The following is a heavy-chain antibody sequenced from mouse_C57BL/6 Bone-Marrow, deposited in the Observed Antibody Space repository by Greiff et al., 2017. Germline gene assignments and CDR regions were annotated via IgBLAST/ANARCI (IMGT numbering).Heavy chain of an antibody. D-gene: IGHD1-1*01. CDR2: IDPEDGET. V-gene: IGHV14-2*01. J-gene: IGHJ2*01. Sequence: VQLKQSGAELVKPGASVKLSCTASGFNIKDYYIHWVKQRPEQGLEWIGRIDPEDGETKYAPKFQDKATITADTSSNTAYLQLSSLTSEYTAVYYCTRSLIYYGTNYWGQGTTLTVSS. CDR1: GFNIKDYY. CDR3: TRSLIYYGTNY.